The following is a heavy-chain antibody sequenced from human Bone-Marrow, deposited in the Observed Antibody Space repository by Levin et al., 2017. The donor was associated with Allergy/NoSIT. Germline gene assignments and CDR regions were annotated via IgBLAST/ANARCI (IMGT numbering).Heavy chain of an antibody. J-gene: IGHJ4*02. Sequence: GGSLRLSCAASGFTFSNYGVHWVRQAPGKGLEWVALISFDGGAIHYADSLKGRFSISRDNSKNTVYLQMNSLRVEDTALYFCAKAWGAISWSFDYWGQGTLVTVSS. V-gene: IGHV3-30*18. CDR1: GFTFSNYG. CDR2: ISFDGGAI. CDR3: AKAWGAISWSFDY. D-gene: IGHD6-13*01.